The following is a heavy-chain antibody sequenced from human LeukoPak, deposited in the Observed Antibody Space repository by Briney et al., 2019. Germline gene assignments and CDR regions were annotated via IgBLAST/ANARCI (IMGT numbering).Heavy chain of an antibody. J-gene: IGHJ4*02. CDR2: MNTDGSTT. D-gene: IGHD1-1*01. Sequence: GGSLRLSCVASGFIFSESWMNWVRQAPGKGLVWVSRMNTDGSTTNYADSVKGRFTFSRDNAKNTLYLQMNSLRAEDTAVYYCARGSQLNILDSWGQGTLVTVS. CDR3: ARGSQLNILDS. CDR1: GFIFSESW. V-gene: IGHV3-74*01.